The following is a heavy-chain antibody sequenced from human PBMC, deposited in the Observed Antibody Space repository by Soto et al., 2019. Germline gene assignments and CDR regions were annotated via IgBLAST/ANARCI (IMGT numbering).Heavy chain of an antibody. D-gene: IGHD6-19*01. J-gene: IGHJ6*02. CDR2: IYPGDSDT. CDR1: KNRYSTYC. V-gene: IGHV5-51*01. CDR3: ARLEKSVAGTDYYGMDV. Sequence: PIKVSRKWSKNRYSTYCISWISQMPGKGLEWMGIIYPGDSDTRYSPSFQGQVTISADKSISTAYLQWSSLKASDTAMYYCARLEKSVAGTDYYGMDVWGQGTTVTVSS.